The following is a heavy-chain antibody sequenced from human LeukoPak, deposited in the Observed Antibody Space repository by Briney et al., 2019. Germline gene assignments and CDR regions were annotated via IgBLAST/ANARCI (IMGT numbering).Heavy chain of an antibody. CDR1: GFTFSTHW. CDR2: ISGDGSLT. V-gene: IGHV3-74*01. CDR3: ASLLTPYHGSGGGGMDV. J-gene: IGHJ6*02. D-gene: IGHD3-10*01. Sequence: GGSLRLSCAASGFTFSTHWMYWVRQAPGKEFVWVSRISGDGSLTSYADSVRGRFTISRGNAKETLYLQMTSLRVEDTAVYSCASLLTPYHGSGGGGMDVWGQGTTVTVSS.